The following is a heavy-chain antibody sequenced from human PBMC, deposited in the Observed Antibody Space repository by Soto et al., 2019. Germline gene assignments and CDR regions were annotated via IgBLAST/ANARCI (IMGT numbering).Heavy chain of an antibody. CDR1: GFTFSNAW. V-gene: IGHV3-15*07. J-gene: IGHJ4*01. CDR3: TTDSYITSIIVRFDY. D-gene: IGHD3-22*01. CDR2: DKSKNQSGTT. Sequence: PGRSLRLSCAASGFTFSNAWINCVRQAPGKVLKWVGPDKSKNQSGTTDCAEPVKVRFAISRDDSKFLVYLEMSSLKTEDTAIYYCTTDSYITSIIVRFDYWGHGTLVTVS.